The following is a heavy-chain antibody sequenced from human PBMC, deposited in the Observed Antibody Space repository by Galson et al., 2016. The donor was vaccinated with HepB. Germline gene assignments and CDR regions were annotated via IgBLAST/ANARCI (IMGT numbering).Heavy chain of an antibody. CDR1: GGTFSTYA. D-gene: IGHD2-2*01. V-gene: IGHV1-69*01. CDR2: IIPIFSTA. J-gene: IGHJ3*02. Sequence: SCKASGGTFSTYAITWVRQAPGHGLEWMGGIIPIFSTANYAQKFQDRVTITADESTTTAYMELSGLRSGDTAVYYCTRASLPYQLLGTFDIWGQGTMVTVSS. CDR3: TRASLPYQLLGTFDI.